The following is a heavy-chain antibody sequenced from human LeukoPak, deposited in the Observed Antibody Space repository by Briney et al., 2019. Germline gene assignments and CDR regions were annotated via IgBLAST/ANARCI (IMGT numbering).Heavy chain of an antibody. D-gene: IGHD6-13*01. Sequence: PGGSLRLSCAASGFTFSSYGMHWVRQAPGKGLEWVAFIRYDGSNKYYADSVKGRFTISRDHSKNTLYLQMNSLRAEDTAVYYCAKDWGSSWAVDAFDIWGQGTMVTVSS. V-gene: IGHV3-30*02. CDR2: IRYDGSNK. CDR1: GFTFSSYG. CDR3: AKDWGSSWAVDAFDI. J-gene: IGHJ3*02.